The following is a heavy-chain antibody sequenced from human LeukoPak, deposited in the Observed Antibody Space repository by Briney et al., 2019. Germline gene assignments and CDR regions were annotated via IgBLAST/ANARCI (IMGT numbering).Heavy chain of an antibody. D-gene: IGHD5-12*01. CDR3: ARDSGGDIVATIPDY. V-gene: IGHV1-2*02. J-gene: IGHJ4*02. CDR1: GYTFTGYY. CDR2: INPNSGGT. Sequence: GASVKVSCKASGYTFTGYYMHWVRQAPGQGLEWMGWINPNSGGTNYAQEFQGRVTMTRDTSISTAYMELSRLRSDDTAVYYCARDSGGDIVATIPDYWGQGTLVTVSS.